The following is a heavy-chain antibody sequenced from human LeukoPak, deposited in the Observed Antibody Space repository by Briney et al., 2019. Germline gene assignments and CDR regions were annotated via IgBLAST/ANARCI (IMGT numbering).Heavy chain of an antibody. CDR1: GYTFTGNY. V-gene: IGHV1-2*02. CDR3: ARVGDEGFLY. Sequence: ASVKVSCKASGYTFTGNYMHWVRQAPGQGLEWMGWINPNSGGTNYAQKFRGRVTMTRDTSISTAYMELSRLRSDDTAVYYCARVGDEGFLYWGQGTLVTVSS. CDR2: INPNSGGT. J-gene: IGHJ4*02. D-gene: IGHD1-26*01.